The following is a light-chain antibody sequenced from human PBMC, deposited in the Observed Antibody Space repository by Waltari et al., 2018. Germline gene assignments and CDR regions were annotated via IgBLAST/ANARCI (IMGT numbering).Light chain of an antibody. CDR1: CPINGNQL. V-gene: IGLV1-44*01. CDR2: RND. J-gene: IGLJ2*01. CDR3: AAWDDSLNGRWE. Sequence: QSVLTQPPDASGTPGQAVTIPCSGRCPINGNQLVRWSRQVPGPTPKLLIYRNDQRPSGVPDRFSGSKSVTSASLAISGLRSEDEGEYFCAAWDDSLNGRWEFGGGTKLTVL.